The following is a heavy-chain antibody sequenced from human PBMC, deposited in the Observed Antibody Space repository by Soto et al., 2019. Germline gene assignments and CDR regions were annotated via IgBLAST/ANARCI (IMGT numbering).Heavy chain of an antibody. J-gene: IGHJ4*02. CDR1: GASITTYY. Sequence: SETLSLTCTVSGASITTYYWSWIRQPPGKGLEWIGYISYSGSTDYNPSLKSRVTISVDTSKNQISLKLRSVTAADTAVYYCASSGWWYFDYWGQGTLVTVSS. CDR3: ASSGWWYFDY. D-gene: IGHD6-19*01. V-gene: IGHV4-59*08. CDR2: ISYSGST.